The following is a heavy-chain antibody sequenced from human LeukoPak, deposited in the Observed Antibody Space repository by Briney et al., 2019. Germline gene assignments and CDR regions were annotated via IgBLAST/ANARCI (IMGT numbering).Heavy chain of an antibody. CDR1: GGTFISYA. CDR2: IIPIFGTA. J-gene: IGHJ4*02. D-gene: IGHD6-13*01. CDR3: AKDGVNQRRYSSIHYFDY. Sequence: SVKVSCKASGGTFISYAIRWVRQAPGQGLEWMGGIIPIFGTANYAQKFQGRVTITTDKSTSTAYMELSSLRSEDTAVYYCAKDGVNQRRYSSIHYFDYWGQGTLVTVSS. V-gene: IGHV1-69*05.